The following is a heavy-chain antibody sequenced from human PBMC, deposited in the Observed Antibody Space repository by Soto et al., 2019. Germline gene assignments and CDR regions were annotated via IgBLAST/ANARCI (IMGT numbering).Heavy chain of an antibody. D-gene: IGHD6-19*01. CDR3: AKDVSVAGNHYYFDY. CDR1: GFTFSSYA. V-gene: IGHV3-23*01. J-gene: IGHJ4*02. Sequence: GGSLRLSCAASGFTFSSYAMSWVRQAPGKGLEWVSAISGSGGSTYYADSVKGRFTISRDNSKNMLYLQMNSLRAEDTAVYYCAKDVSVAGNHYYFDYWGQGTLVTVSS. CDR2: ISGSGGST.